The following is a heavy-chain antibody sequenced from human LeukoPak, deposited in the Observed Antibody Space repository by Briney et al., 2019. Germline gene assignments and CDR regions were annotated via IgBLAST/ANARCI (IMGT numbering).Heavy chain of an antibody. CDR1: GYTFTSHY. V-gene: IGHV1-46*01. CDR2: INPDVGGT. CDR3: PRGRGKYSSRWGGEGYYFDY. D-gene: IGHD6-13*01. Sequence: GASVKVSCKASGYTFTSHYMHWVRQAPGQGLEWMGIINPDVGGTTHAQKFQGRVTMTSDTSTSTVYMELSRLRSDDTAVYYCPRGRGKYSSRWGGEGYYFDYWGQGTLVTVSS. J-gene: IGHJ4*02.